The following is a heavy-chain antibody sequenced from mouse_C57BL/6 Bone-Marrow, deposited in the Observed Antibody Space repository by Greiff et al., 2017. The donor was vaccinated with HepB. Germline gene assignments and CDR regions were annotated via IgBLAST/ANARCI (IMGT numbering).Heavy chain of an antibody. V-gene: IGHV10-3*01. CDR1: GFTFNTYA. CDR3: VREALLDHNWYFDV. D-gene: IGHD6-1*01. J-gene: IGHJ1*03. Sequence: EVKVVESGGGLVQPKGSLKLSCAASGFTFNTYAMHWVRQAPGKGLEWVARIRSKSSNYATYYADSVKDRFTISRDDSQSMLYLQMNNLKTEDTAMYYCVREALLDHNWYFDVWGTGTTVTVSS. CDR2: IRSKSSNYAT.